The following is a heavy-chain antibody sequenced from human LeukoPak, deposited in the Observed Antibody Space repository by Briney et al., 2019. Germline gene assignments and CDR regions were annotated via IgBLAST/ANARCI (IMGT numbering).Heavy chain of an antibody. J-gene: IGHJ6*04. CDR3: AELGITIIGGV. D-gene: IGHD3-10*02. CDR1: GFTFSSYA. V-gene: IGHV3-64*01. Sequence: GGSLRLSCAASGFTFSSYAMRWVRQAPGKGLEYVSAISSNGGSTYYANSVKGRFTISRDNSKNTLYLQMNSLRAEDTAVYYCAELGITIIGGVWGKGTTVTISS. CDR2: ISSNGGST.